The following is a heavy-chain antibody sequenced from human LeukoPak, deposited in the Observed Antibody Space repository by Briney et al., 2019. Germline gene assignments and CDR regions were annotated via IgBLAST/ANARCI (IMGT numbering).Heavy chain of an antibody. J-gene: IGHJ4*02. Sequence: GGSLRLSCAASGFTFSSYWMHWVRQAPGKGLVWVSRINSDGSSTSYADSVKGRFTISRDNAKNTLYLQMNSLRADDTAVYYCARVPTTVTTGYWGQGTLVTVSS. V-gene: IGHV3-74*01. CDR1: GFTFSSYW. CDR2: INSDGSST. CDR3: ARVPTTVTTGY. D-gene: IGHD4-17*01.